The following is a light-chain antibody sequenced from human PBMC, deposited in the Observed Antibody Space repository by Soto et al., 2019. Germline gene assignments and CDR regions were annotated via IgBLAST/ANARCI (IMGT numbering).Light chain of an antibody. Sequence: EVVLTQRPVTLSLSPGEGGTLCCGGIRGVSANYLAWYQQKPGQAPTLLIYDASNRATGIPARFSGSGSGTDFTLTISSLEPEDFAVYYCQQRSNWPLTFGGGTKV. CDR1: RGVSANY. CDR3: QQRSNWPLT. V-gene: IGKV3D-11*01. CDR2: DAS. J-gene: IGKJ4*01.